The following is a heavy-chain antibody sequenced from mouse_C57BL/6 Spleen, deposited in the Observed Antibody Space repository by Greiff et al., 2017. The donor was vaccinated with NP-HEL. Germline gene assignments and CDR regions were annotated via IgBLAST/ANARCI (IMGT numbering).Heavy chain of an antibody. V-gene: IGHV1-69*01. CDR2: IDPSDSYT. CDR3: ARGYYGSSYVGDY. Sequence: VQLQQSGAELVMPGASVKLSCKASGYTFTSYWMHWVKQRPGQGLEWIGEIDPSDSYTNYNQKFKGKSTLTVDKSSSTAYMQLSSLTSEDSAVYYCARGYYGSSYVGDYWGQGTTLTVSS. CDR1: GYTFTSYW. J-gene: IGHJ2*01. D-gene: IGHD1-1*01.